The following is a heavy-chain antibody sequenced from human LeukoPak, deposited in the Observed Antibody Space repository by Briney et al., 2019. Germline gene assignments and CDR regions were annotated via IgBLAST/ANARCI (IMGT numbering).Heavy chain of an antibody. CDR2: ISSSSSYI. J-gene: IGHJ5*02. V-gene: IGHV3-21*01. Sequence: PGGSLRLSCAASGFSFSAYTMNWVRQVPGKGLEWVSSISSSSSYIYYRDSVEGRFIISRDNAKNSLYLQMNSLRPEDTALYYCATHGSDWQTVDLWGQGTQVTVSS. CDR3: ATHGSDWQTVDL. D-gene: IGHD6-19*01. CDR1: GFSFSAYT.